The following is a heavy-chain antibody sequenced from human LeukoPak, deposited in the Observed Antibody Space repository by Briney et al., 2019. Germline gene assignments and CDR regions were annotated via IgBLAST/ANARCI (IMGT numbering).Heavy chain of an antibody. D-gene: IGHD6-13*01. V-gene: IGHV3-21*01. J-gene: IGHJ4*02. CDR1: GFTFSSYS. CDR2: ISSSSSYI. Sequence: PGGSLRLSCAASGFTFSSYSMNWVRQAPGKGLEWVSSISSSSSYIHYADSVKGRFTISRDNAKNSLYLQMNSLRAEDTAVYYCATPGIAAAGTSGAKHDYWGQGTLVTVSS. CDR3: ATPGIAAAGTSGAKHDY.